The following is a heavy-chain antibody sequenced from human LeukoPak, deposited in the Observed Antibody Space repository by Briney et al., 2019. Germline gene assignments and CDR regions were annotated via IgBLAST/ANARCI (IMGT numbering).Heavy chain of an antibody. CDR2: ISGSGGST. CDR3: AKDRGLFWSGFGY. Sequence: GGSLRLSCAASGFTFSSYAMSWVRQAPGKGLEWVSAISGSGGSTYYADSVKGRFTISRDNSKYTLYLQMNSLRAEDTAVDYCAKDRGLFWSGFGYWGQGTLVTVSS. J-gene: IGHJ4*02. D-gene: IGHD3-3*01. V-gene: IGHV3-23*01. CDR1: GFTFSSYA.